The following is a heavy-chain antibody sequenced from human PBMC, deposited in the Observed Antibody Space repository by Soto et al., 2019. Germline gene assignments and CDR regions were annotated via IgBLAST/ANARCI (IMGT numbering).Heavy chain of an antibody. V-gene: IGHV3-23*01. CDR3: AKTTQYSRSPVDV. CDR2: ISGSGGST. J-gene: IGHJ6*04. D-gene: IGHD6-6*01. CDR1: GFTFSSHA. Sequence: GGSLRLSCAASGFTFSSHAMSWVRQAPGKGLEWVSGISGSGGSTYYADSVKGRFTISRDYSKNTLYLQMNSLRAEDTAVYYCAKTTQYSRSPVDVWGKGTTVTVSS.